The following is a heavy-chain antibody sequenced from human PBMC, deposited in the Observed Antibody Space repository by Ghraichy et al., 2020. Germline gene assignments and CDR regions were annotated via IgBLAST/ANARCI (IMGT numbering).Heavy chain of an antibody. CDR1: GFTFVSYA. D-gene: IGHD6-13*01. Sequence: GGSLRLSCAASGFTFVSYAMNWVRQAPGKGLEWVSVITSNGGTTYYADSVKGRFTVSRDNSKNTLYLQMNSLRAEDTAIYYCAKDFGYSNSYAEIDYWGQGTLVTVSS. J-gene: IGHJ4*02. V-gene: IGHV3-23*01. CDR2: ITSNGGTT. CDR3: AKDFGYSNSYAEIDY.